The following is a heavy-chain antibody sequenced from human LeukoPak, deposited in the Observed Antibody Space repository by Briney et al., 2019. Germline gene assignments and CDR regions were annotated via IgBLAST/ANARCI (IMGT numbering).Heavy chain of an antibody. V-gene: IGHV3-66*01. Sequence: GGSLRLSCAASGFTVSSNYMSWVRQAPGKGLEWVSVIYSGGSTYYADSVKGRFTISRDNSKNTLYLQMNSLRSEDTAVYYCARELLWFGEREGAFDIWGQGTMVTVSS. CDR3: ARELLWFGEREGAFDI. CDR1: GFTVSSNY. D-gene: IGHD3-10*01. J-gene: IGHJ3*02. CDR2: IYSGGST.